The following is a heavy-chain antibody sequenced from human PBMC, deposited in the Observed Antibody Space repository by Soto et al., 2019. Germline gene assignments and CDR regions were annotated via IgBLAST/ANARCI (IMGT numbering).Heavy chain of an antibody. Sequence: GGSLRLSCAASGFTFSSYSMNWVRQAPGRGLEWVSSISSSSSYIYYADSVKGRFTISRDNAKNSLYLQMNSLRAEDTAVYYCARDLPLWFGEYLSWGQGTLVTVSS. CDR3: ARDLPLWFGEYLS. V-gene: IGHV3-21*01. D-gene: IGHD3-10*01. CDR1: GFTFSSYS. J-gene: IGHJ5*02. CDR2: ISSSSSYI.